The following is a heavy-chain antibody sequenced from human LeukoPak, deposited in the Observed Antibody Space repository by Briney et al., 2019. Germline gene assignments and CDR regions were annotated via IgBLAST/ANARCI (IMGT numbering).Heavy chain of an antibody. J-gene: IGHJ4*02. CDR2: IRYDGSNK. CDR3: ARDGPRSGSYFVFDY. V-gene: IGHV3-30*02. CDR1: GFTFSSYG. Sequence: GGSLRLSCAASGFTFSSYGMHWVRQAPGKGLEWVAFIRYDGSNKYYADSVKGRFTISRDNSKNTLYLQMNSLRAEDTAVYYCARDGPRSGSYFVFDYWGQGTLVTVSS. D-gene: IGHD3-10*01.